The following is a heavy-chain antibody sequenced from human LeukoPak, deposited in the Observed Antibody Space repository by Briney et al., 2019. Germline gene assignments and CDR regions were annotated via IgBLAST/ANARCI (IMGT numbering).Heavy chain of an antibody. Sequence: ASVKVSCKASGYTFTSYGISWVRQAPGQGLKWMGWISAYNGNTNYAQKLQGRVTMTTDTSTSTAYMELRSLRSDDTAMYYCARGGCSSTSCYSPYYYYGMDVWGQGTTVTVSS. V-gene: IGHV1-18*01. D-gene: IGHD2-2*02. J-gene: IGHJ6*02. CDR2: ISAYNGNT. CDR1: GYTFTSYG. CDR3: ARGGCSSTSCYSPYYYYGMDV.